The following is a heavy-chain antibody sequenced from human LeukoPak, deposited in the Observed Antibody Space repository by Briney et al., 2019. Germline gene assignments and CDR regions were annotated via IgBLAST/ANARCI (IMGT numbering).Heavy chain of an antibody. CDR3: ARHSRGHGSTWYFFDF. Sequence: SETLSLTCTVSGDSISGGNYYWGWIRQPPGKGLEWIGSMHYSGTTYYRPSLKSRVTITVDTSMNQLSLGLSSVTAADTARYYCARHSRGHGSTWYFFDFWGQGTLVTVSS. CDR1: GDSISGGNYY. J-gene: IGHJ4*02. D-gene: IGHD6-13*01. V-gene: IGHV4-39*01. CDR2: MHYSGTT.